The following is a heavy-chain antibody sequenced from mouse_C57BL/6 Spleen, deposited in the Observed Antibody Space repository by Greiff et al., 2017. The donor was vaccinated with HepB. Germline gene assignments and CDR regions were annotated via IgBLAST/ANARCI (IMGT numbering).Heavy chain of an antibody. V-gene: IGHV5-9*01. J-gene: IGHJ2*01. CDR2: ISGGGGNT. D-gene: IGHD1-1*01. CDR1: GFTFSSYT. Sequence: EVQRVESGGGLVKPGGSLKLSCAASGFTFSSYTMSWVRQTPEKRLEWVATISGGGGNTYYPDSVKGRFTISRDNAKNTLYLQMSSLRSEDTALYYCARQYYYYYFDYWGQGTTLTVSS. CDR3: ARQYYYYYFDY.